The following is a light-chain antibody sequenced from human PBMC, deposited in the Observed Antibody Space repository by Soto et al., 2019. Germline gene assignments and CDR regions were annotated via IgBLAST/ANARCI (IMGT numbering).Light chain of an antibody. V-gene: IGKV1-33*01. CDR1: QDISNY. J-gene: IGKJ3*01. CDR3: QLTST. CDR2: DAS. Sequence: DLQMTQSPSSLSASVGDRVTITCQASQDISNYLNWYQQKPGKAPKLLIYDASNLETGVPSRFSGSGSGTDFTFTISSLQPEDIATYYCQLTSTFGPGTKVDIK.